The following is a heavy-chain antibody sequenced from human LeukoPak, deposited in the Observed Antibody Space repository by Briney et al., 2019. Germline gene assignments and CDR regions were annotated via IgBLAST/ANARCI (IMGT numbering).Heavy chain of an antibody. V-gene: IGHV3-13*05. J-gene: IGHJ4*02. Sequence: GGSLRLSCAASGFTFSSYDMHWVRQATGKGLEWVSAIGTAGDPYYPGSVKGRFTISRENAKNSLYLQMNSLRAGDTAVYYCAREYCSSTSCYFDYWGQGTLVTVSS. CDR3: AREYCSSTSCYFDY. CDR2: IGTAGDP. D-gene: IGHD2-2*01. CDR1: GFTFSSYD.